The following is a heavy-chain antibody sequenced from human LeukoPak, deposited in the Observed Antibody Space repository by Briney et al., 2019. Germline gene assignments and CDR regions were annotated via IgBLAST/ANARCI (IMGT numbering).Heavy chain of an antibody. CDR3: ARDENYYGSGSYPYY. Sequence: PGGSLRLSCAASGFTFSSYWMSWVRQAPGKGLEWVANIKQDGSEKYYVDSVKGRFTMSRDNAKNSLYLKMNTLRAEDTAVYYCARDENYYGSGSYPYYWGQGTLVTVSS. CDR2: IKQDGSEK. D-gene: IGHD3-10*01. CDR1: GFTFSSYW. V-gene: IGHV3-7*03. J-gene: IGHJ4*02.